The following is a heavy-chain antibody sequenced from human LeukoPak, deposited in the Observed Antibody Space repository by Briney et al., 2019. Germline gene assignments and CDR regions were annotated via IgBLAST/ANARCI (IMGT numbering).Heavy chain of an antibody. J-gene: IGHJ3*02. CDR3: TRRPDWVRPFDI. CDR2: INIDGSST. Sequence: PGGSLRLSCAASGFTFSSYWMHWVRQGPEKGLVWVSRINIDGSSTTYADSVKGRFTISRDNAKNTLYLQMNSLRAEDTAIYYCTRRPDWVRPFDIWGQGTMVTVSS. CDR1: GFTFSSYW. V-gene: IGHV3-74*03. D-gene: IGHD2-21*01.